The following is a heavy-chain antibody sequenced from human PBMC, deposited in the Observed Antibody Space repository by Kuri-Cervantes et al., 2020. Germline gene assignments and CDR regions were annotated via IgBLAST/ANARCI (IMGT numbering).Heavy chain of an antibody. Sequence: ESLKISCAASGFTCSSYAMSWVRQAPGKVLEWVSAISGSGGSTYYADSVKGRFTISRDNSKNTLYLQMNSLRAEDTAVYYCANLITMIVVVRWFDHDAFDIWGQGTMVTV. CDR2: ISGSGGST. D-gene: IGHD3-22*01. J-gene: IGHJ3*02. CDR1: GFTCSSYA. CDR3: ANLITMIVVVRWFDHDAFDI. V-gene: IGHV3-23*01.